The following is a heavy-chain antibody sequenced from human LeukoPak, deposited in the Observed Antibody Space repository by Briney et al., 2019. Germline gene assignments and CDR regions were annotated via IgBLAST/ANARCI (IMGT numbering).Heavy chain of an antibody. CDR2: ISSDGSST. D-gene: IGHD2-15*01. CDR3: ARVRCSGGSCSAYYYYYMDV. Sequence: GGSLRLSCGASGFTFSNFWMHWVRQVPGKGLVWVSRISSDGSSTSYADSVKGRFTISRDNAKNTLYLQVNSLRAEDTAVYYCARVRCSGGSCSAYYYYYMDVWGKGTTVTVSS. J-gene: IGHJ6*03. CDR1: GFTFSNFW. V-gene: IGHV3-74*01.